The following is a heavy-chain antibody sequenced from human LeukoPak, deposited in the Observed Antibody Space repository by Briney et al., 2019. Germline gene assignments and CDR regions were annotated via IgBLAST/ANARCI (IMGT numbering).Heavy chain of an antibody. CDR3: ARGLRHSYGYSLLYYYYYMDV. CDR1: DGSISSYY. J-gene: IGHJ6*03. Sequence: SETLSLTCTVSDGSISSYYWSWIRQPPGKGLEWIGYIYYSGSTNYSPSLKSRVTISVDTSKNQFSLKLSSVTAADTAVYYCARGLRHSYGYSLLYYYYYMDVWGKGTTVTVSS. V-gene: IGHV4-59*12. D-gene: IGHD5-18*01. CDR2: IYYSGST.